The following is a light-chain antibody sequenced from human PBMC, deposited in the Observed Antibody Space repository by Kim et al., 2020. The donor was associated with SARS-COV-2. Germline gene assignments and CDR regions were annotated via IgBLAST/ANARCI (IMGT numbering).Light chain of an antibody. CDR1: SYDLGYEG. V-gene: IGLV10-54*01. Sequence: TTTVPCTGTSYDLGYEGAAWLPHHRGHPPKLLFHRDNNRPSGISGRCSASRSGDTASLTITGLQPEDEADYYCSAWDSRLSAWVFGGGTQLTVL. J-gene: IGLJ3*02. CDR2: RDN. CDR3: SAWDSRLSAWV.